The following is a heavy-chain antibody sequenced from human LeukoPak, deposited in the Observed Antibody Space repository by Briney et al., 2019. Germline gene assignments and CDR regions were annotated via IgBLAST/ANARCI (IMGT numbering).Heavy chain of an antibody. D-gene: IGHD6-13*01. CDR1: GGTFSSYA. J-gene: IGHJ5*02. CDR2: IIPIFGTA. CDR3: ARSYSSSWPNWFDP. V-gene: IGHV1-69*13. Sequence: GASVTVSCKASGGTFSSYAISWVRQAPGQGLEWMGGIIPIFGTANYAQKFQGRVTITADESTSTAYMELSSLRSEDTAVYYCARSYSSSWPNWFDPWGQGTLVTVSS.